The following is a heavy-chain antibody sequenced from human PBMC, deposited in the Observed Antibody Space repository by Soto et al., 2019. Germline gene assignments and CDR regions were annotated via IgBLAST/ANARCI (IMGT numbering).Heavy chain of an antibody. J-gene: IGHJ5*02. CDR2: IYHSGST. Sequence: SETLSLTCAVSGYSISSGYYWGWIRQPPGKGLEWIASIYHSGSTYYNPSLKSRVTISVDTSKNQFSLKLSSVTAADTAVYYCARGAATVTPGWFDPWGQGTPVTVSS. CDR1: GYSISSGYY. V-gene: IGHV4-38-2*01. D-gene: IGHD4-17*01. CDR3: ARGAATVTPGWFDP.